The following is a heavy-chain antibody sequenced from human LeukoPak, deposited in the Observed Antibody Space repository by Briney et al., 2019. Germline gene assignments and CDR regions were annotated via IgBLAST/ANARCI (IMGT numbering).Heavy chain of an antibody. D-gene: IGHD6-6*01. CDR1: GGSISSYY. J-gene: IGHJ4*02. CDR2: IYYSGST. Sequence: PSETLSLTCTASGGSISSYYWSWIRQPPGKGLEWIGYIYYSGSTNYNPSLKSRVTISVDTSKNQFSLKLSSVTAADTAVYYCARITHETGRLVPDYWGQGTLVTVSS. CDR3: ARITHETGRLVPDY. V-gene: IGHV4-59*01.